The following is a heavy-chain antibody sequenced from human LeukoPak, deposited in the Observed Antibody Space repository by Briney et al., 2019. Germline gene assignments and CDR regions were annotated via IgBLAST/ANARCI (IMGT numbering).Heavy chain of an antibody. CDR3: TTTFYYFDASGGMDG. V-gene: IGHV3-15*01. CDR2: IKSKTDGGTT. Sequence: GGSLRLSCAASGFTFSSYTMNWVRQAPGKGLEWVGRIKSKTDGGTTDYAAPAKGRFTISRDDSKNTVFLQMNSLKTEDTAVYYCTTTFYYFDASGGMDGWGQGTTVTVSS. J-gene: IGHJ6*02. D-gene: IGHD3-22*01. CDR1: GFTFSSYT.